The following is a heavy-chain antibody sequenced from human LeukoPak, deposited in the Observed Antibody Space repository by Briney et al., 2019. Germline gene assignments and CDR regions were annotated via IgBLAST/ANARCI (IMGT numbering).Heavy chain of an antibody. D-gene: IGHD6-13*01. Sequence: PSETLSLTCTVSGGSISSYYWSWIRQPPGKGLEWIGRIYTSGSTNYNPSLKSRVTISVDTSKNQFSLKLSSVTAADTAVYYCARGGVVSLRGYSSSRTAFDYWGQGTLVTVSS. CDR1: GGSISSYY. V-gene: IGHV4-4*07. CDR2: IYTSGST. CDR3: ARGGVVSLRGYSSSRTAFDY. J-gene: IGHJ4*02.